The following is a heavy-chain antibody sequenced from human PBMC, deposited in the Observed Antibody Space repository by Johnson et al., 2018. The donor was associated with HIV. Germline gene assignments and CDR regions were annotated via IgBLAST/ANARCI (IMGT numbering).Heavy chain of an antibody. Sequence: QVQLVESGGGVVQPGRSLRLSCAASGFTFSSYGMHWVRQAPGKGLEWVAVISYDGSNQYHADSVKGRFTISRDNAKNTLYLQMNSLRAEDTAVYYCARTRHYYEAFDIWGQGTMVTVSS. V-gene: IGHV3-30*03. CDR1: GFTFSSYG. D-gene: IGHD3-10*01. J-gene: IGHJ3*02. CDR3: ARTRHYYEAFDI. CDR2: ISYDGSNQ.